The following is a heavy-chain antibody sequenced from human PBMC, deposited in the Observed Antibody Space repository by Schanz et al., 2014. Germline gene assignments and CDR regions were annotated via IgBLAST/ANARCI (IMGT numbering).Heavy chain of an antibody. CDR2: ISYDGSNK. V-gene: IGHV3-30*03. CDR3: ARGGGPAAAY. CDR1: GFTFSSYG. Sequence: QVQLVESGGGVVQPGRSLRLSCAASGFTFSSYGMHWVRQSPGKGLEWVALISYDGSNKYYADSVKGRFSISRDTSKNTVFLQMNSLRAEDTAVYYCARGGGPAAAYWGQGTLVTVSS. D-gene: IGHD6-25*01. J-gene: IGHJ4*02.